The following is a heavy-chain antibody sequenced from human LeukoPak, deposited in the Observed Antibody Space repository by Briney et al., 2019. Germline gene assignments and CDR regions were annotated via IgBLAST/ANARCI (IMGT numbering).Heavy chain of an antibody. CDR3: ASFEDYPLLFDY. CDR1: GFTFSSYS. D-gene: IGHD4-11*01. CDR2: ISSSSSTI. J-gene: IGHJ4*02. Sequence: GGSLRLSCAAFGFTFSSYSMNWVRQAPGKGLEWVSYISSSSSTIYYADSVKGRFTISRDNAKNSLYLQMNSLRDEDTAVYYCASFEDYPLLFDYWGQGTLVTVSS. V-gene: IGHV3-48*02.